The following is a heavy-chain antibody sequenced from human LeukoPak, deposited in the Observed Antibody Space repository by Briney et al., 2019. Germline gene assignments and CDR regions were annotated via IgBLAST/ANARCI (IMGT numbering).Heavy chain of an antibody. CDR2: IYSDGDT. D-gene: IGHD3-22*01. CDR1: GLTVSANC. J-gene: IGHJ3*02. Sequence: GGSLRLSCAASGLTVSANCMSWVRQTPGQGLEWVSSIYSDGDTYYTNSMKGRFTISRDNSKNRVYLQMNTLTAEDTARYYCASGPFTRIVGSFDIWGPGTLVTVSS. CDR3: ASGPFTRIVGSFDI. V-gene: IGHV3-53*01.